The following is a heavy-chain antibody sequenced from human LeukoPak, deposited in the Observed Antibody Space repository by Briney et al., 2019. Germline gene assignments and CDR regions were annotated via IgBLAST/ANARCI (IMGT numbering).Heavy chain of an antibody. J-gene: IGHJ5*02. CDR3: ARDRIAAADEGHWFDP. CDR2: INAGNGNT. V-gene: IGHV1-3*01. CDR1: GYTFTSYA. Sequence: AASVKVSCKASGYTFTSYAMHWVRQAPGQRLEWMGWINAGNGNTKYSQKFQGRVTITRDTSASIAYMELSSPRSEDTAVYYCARDRIAAADEGHWFDPWGQGTLVTVSS. D-gene: IGHD6-13*01.